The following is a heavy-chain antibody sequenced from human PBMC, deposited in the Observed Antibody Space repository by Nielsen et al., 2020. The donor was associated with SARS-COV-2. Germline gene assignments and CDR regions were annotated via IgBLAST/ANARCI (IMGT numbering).Heavy chain of an antibody. V-gene: IGHV3-23*01. Sequence: GESLKISCAASGFTFSSYAMSWVRQAPGKGLEWVSAISGSGGSTYYPGSVKGRFTISRENAKNSLYLQMNSLRAGDTAVYYCARGVAVAGIDYWGQGTLVTVSS. D-gene: IGHD6-19*01. CDR3: ARGVAVAGIDY. CDR1: GFTFSSYA. CDR2: ISGSGGST. J-gene: IGHJ4*02.